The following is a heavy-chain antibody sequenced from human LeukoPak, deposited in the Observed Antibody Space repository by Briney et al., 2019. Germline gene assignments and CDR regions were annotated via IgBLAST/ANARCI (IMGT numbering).Heavy chain of an antibody. J-gene: IGHJ4*02. CDR3: ATVEKSPYGDYYFDY. CDR1: GGSISSGGYY. CDR2: IYYSGST. V-gene: IGHV4-31*03. D-gene: IGHD4-17*01. Sequence: SETLSLTCTVSGGSISSGGYYWSWIRQHPGKGLEWIGYIYYSGSTYYNPSLKSRVTISVDTSKNQFSLKLSSATAADTAVYYCATVEKSPYGDYYFDYWGQGTLVTVSS.